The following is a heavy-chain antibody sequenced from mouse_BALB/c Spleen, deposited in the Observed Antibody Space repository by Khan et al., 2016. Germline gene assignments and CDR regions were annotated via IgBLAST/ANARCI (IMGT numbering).Heavy chain of an antibody. CDR3: AKEGGNWYFDV. J-gene: IGHJ1*01. Sequence: QVQLQQPGPSLVQPSQSLSISCTVSGFSLTSYGVHWVRQSPGKGLEWLGVIWRGGYTDYNTPFMSRLSITRDNSKSQVFFQMNSLHTDDTAVYYCAKEGGNWYFDVWGAGTTVTVSS. CDR2: IWRGGYT. CDR1: GFSLTSYG. V-gene: IGHV2-5-1*01.